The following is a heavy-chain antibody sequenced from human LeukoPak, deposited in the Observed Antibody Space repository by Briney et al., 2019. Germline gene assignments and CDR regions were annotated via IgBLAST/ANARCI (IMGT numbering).Heavy chain of an antibody. V-gene: IGHV3-48*03. J-gene: IGHJ4*02. CDR2: ISDHGKSR. D-gene: IGHD6-13*01. Sequence: GGSLRLSCVASGFIFSNYEMNWVSQTPGKGLEWVSYISDHGKSRNYVDSVKGRFTISRDNAKNSLYLQMNSLRVEDTAIYFCARARIAAPLLDYWGQGTLVTVSS. CDR3: ARARIAAPLLDY. CDR1: GFIFSNYE.